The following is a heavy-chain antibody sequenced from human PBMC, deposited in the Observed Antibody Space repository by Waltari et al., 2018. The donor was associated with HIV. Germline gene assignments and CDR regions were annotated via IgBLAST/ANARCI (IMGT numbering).Heavy chain of an antibody. CDR1: GYDFRTSD. CDR3: ARSHPGAVFVDN. D-gene: IGHD2-15*01. Sequence: QALLVQSGAEVKQPGASVKVSGKTPGYDFRTSDINWVRQAPGQGFEWMGWMSPSSGKTGYGQKFHGRVSMTRDNSIDTAYMQLSRLTSRDTAVYYCARSHPGAVFVDNWGQGTLVVVSS. CDR2: MSPSSGKT. V-gene: IGHV1-8*01. J-gene: IGHJ4*02.